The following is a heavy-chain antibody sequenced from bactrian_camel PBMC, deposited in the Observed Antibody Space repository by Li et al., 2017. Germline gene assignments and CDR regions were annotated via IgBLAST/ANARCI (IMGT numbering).Heavy chain of an antibody. Sequence: VQLVESGGGSVQTGGSLRLSCAASEMLNSNWHMAWFRQAPGKEREGVASIAGDGRTNYADSVKGRFAISRDGAKNIIALQMHSLKPEDTATYYCAADLVTDEPSLVEREYYYWGQGTQVTVS. CDR3: AADLVTDEPSLVEREYYY. CDR1: EMLNSNWH. J-gene: IGHJ4*01. CDR2: IAGDGRT. D-gene: IGHD1*01. V-gene: IGHV3S53*01.